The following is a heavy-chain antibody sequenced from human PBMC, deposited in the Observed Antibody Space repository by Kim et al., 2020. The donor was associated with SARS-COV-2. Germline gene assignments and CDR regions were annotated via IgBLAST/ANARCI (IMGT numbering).Heavy chain of an antibody. CDR2: ITSSSAYI. CDR3: AARDDRNGPFDY. D-gene: IGHD1-1*01. V-gene: IGHV3-21*01. Sequence: GGSLRLSCAASGFTFTSYNMNWVRQAPGKGLEWVSSITSSSAYISYADSVKGRFTISRDNAKNSLYLQMNSLRAEDTAVYYCAARDDRNGPFDYWGQGTLVTVSS. J-gene: IGHJ4*02. CDR1: GFTFTSYN.